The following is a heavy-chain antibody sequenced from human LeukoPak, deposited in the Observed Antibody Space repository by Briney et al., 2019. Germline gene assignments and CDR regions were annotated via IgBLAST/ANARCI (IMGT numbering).Heavy chain of an antibody. CDR2: IWYDGSNK. Sequence: GGSLRLSCAASGFTFSSYGMHWVRQAPGKGLEWVAVIWYDGSNKYYADSVKGRFTISRDNSKNTLYLQMNSLRAEDTAVYHCAKGGATVIDYWGQGTLVTVSS. CDR1: GFTFSSYG. V-gene: IGHV3-33*06. D-gene: IGHD4-17*01. J-gene: IGHJ4*02. CDR3: AKGGATVIDY.